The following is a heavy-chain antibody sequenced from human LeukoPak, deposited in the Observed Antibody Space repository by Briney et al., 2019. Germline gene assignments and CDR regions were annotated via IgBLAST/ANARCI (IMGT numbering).Heavy chain of an antibody. CDR2: ISGSGGST. V-gene: IGHV3-23*01. D-gene: IGHD3-22*01. Sequence: GGSLRLSCAASGFTFSSYAMSWVRQAPGKGLEWVSAISGSGGSTYYADSVKGRFTISRDNSKNTPYLQMNSLRAEDTAVYYCAKALTFYDSSGYYYYWGQGTLVTVSS. J-gene: IGHJ4*02. CDR3: AKALTFYDSSGYYYY. CDR1: GFTFSSYA.